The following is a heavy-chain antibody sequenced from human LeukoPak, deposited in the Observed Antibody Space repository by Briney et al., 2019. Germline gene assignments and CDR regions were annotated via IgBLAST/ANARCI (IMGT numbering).Heavy chain of an antibody. J-gene: IGHJ3*02. Sequence: PGRSLRLSCAASGFTFSSYSMNWVRQAPGKGLEWVSSISSSSSYIYYADSVKGRFTISRDNAKNSLYLQMNSLRAEDTAVYYCARDLASGAFDIWGQGTMVTVSS. D-gene: IGHD7-27*01. CDR3: ARDLASGAFDI. V-gene: IGHV3-21*01. CDR1: GFTFSSYS. CDR2: ISSSSSYI.